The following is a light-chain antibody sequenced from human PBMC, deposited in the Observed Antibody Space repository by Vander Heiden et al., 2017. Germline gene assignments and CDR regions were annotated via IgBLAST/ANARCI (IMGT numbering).Light chain of an antibody. CDR2: GAS. J-gene: IGKJ2*01. CDR3: QQYGSSPFMYT. V-gene: IGKV3-20*01. CDR1: QSVSSDY. Sequence: EIVLTQSPGTLSSSLGERATLSCRASQSVSSDYVAWYQQKPGQAPRVLIYGASSRATGIPDRFSGSGSGTDFTLTIRRLEPEDFGVYFCQQYGSSPFMYTFGQGTKLEIK.